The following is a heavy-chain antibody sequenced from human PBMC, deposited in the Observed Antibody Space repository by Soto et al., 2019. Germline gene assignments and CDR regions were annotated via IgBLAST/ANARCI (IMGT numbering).Heavy chain of an antibody. CDR1: GFTFSSYW. J-gene: IGHJ4*02. Sequence: GSLRLSCAASGFTFSSYWMSWVRQAPGKGLEWVANIKQDGSEKYYVDSVKGRFTISRDNAKNSLYLQMNSLRAEDTAVYYCASLTYQYDSSGLYFDYWGQGNLVTVSS. CDR3: ASLTYQYDSSGLYFDY. D-gene: IGHD3-22*01. V-gene: IGHV3-7*03. CDR2: IKQDGSEK.